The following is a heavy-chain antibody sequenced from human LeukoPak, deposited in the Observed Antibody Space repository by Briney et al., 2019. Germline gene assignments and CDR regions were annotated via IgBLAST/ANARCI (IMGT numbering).Heavy chain of an antibody. V-gene: IGHV1-18*01. CDR1: GYTFTSYG. CDR3: ARGTITRPRRYSTVFLAEGVDY. D-gene: IGHD1-26*01. CDR2: ISAYNGNT. J-gene: IGHJ4*02. Sequence: GASVKVSCKASGYTFTSYGISWVRQAPGQGLEWMGWISAYNGNTNYAQKLQGRVTMTTDTSTSTAYMELRSLRSDDTAVYYCARGTITRPRRYSTVFLAEGVDYWGQGTLVTVSS.